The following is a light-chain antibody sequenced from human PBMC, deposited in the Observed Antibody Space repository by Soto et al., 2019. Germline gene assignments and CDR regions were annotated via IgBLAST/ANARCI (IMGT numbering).Light chain of an antibody. J-gene: IGKJ3*01. V-gene: IGKV3-11*01. CDR1: QRVSST. CDR2: DAS. CDR3: QQRSNWPFT. Sequence: EIVLTQSPATLSLSREERATLSCRASQRVSSTLAWYPQKPGQAPRLLLYDASNWATGIPARFSGSRSGTHFPLTISNLEPEDFAVYYFQQRSNWPFTFGPGTKVDIK.